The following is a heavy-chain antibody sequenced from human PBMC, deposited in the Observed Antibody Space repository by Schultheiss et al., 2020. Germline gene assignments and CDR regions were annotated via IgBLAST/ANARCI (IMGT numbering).Heavy chain of an antibody. D-gene: IGHD3-10*01. J-gene: IGHJ6*02. Sequence: SQTLSLTCTVSGGSVSSGSYYWSWIRQPPGKGLEWIGYIHHRGSTDYNPSLQSRVTISLDTPKNQFSLKVRSVTAADTAVYYCARDRVAERTDMVRGRAVLVKHYHGMDVWGQGTTVTVSS. V-gene: IGHV4-61*01. CDR2: IHHRGST. CDR1: GGSVSSGSYY. CDR3: ARDRVAERTDMVRGRAVLVKHYHGMDV.